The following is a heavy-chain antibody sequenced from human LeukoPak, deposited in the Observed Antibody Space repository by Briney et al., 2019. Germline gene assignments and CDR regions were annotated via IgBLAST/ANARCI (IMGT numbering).Heavy chain of an antibody. D-gene: IGHD5-12*01. J-gene: IGHJ6*02. CDR1: TFFFSSYG. CDR3: ARIQYSGYENYYNYYGMDV. CDR2: ITHDGSNK. Sequence: GGSLRLSCAASTFFFSSYGIHWVRQAPGKGLEWEALITHDGSNKYYADSVKGRFTISRDNSKHTLYLQMNSLRPEDTAVYYCARIQYSGYENYYNYYGMDVWGQGTTVTVSS. V-gene: IGHV3-30*03.